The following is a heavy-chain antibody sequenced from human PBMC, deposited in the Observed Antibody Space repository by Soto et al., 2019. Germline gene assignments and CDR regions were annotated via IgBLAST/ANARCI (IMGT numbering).Heavy chain of an antibody. J-gene: IGHJ4*02. CDR1: GYTFTSYA. Sequence: ASVKVSCKASGYTFTSYAMHWVRQAPGQRLEWKGWINAGNGNTKYSQKFQDRVTITRDTSAGTAYMELSSLRSEDTSVYYCARAWVVVTAPDYWGQGTLVTVSS. CDR3: ARAWVVVTAPDY. CDR2: INAGNGNT. D-gene: IGHD2-21*02. V-gene: IGHV1-3*01.